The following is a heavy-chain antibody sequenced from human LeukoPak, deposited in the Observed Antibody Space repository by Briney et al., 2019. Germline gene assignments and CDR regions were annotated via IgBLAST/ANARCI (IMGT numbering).Heavy chain of an antibody. CDR2: IYYSGST. Sequence: SETLSLTCTVSGGSISSYYWSWIRQPPGKGLEWIGYIYYSGSTNYNPSLKSRVTISVDTSENQFFLKLSSVTAADTAVYYCARELGYCSSTSCYAHWFDPWGQGTLVTVSS. D-gene: IGHD2-2*01. J-gene: IGHJ5*02. V-gene: IGHV4-59*01. CDR3: ARELGYCSSTSCYAHWFDP. CDR1: GGSISSYY.